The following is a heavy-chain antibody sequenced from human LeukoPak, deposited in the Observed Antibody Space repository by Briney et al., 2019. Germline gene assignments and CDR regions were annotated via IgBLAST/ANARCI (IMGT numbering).Heavy chain of an antibody. D-gene: IGHD3-3*01. CDR1: GFTFDDYA. V-gene: IGHV3-9*01. CDR2: INWNSGSI. Sequence: GGSLRLSCAASGFTFDDYAMHWVRQAPGKGLEWVSSINWNSGSIGYADSVKGRFTISRDNAKNSLYLQMNSLRAEDTAIYYCAKVSPINPSGYLDYWGQGTPVTVSS. J-gene: IGHJ4*02. CDR3: AKVSPINPSGYLDY.